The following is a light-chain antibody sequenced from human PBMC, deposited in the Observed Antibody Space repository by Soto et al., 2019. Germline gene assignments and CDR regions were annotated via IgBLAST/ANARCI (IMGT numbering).Light chain of an antibody. J-gene: IGKJ5*01. CDR3: QQSYSTSIT. CDR2: AAS. V-gene: IGKV1-39*01. CDR1: QSISSY. Sequence: DIQITHSPSSLSASVGDRVTITCRSSQSISSYLNWYQQKPGKAPKLLIYAASSLQSGVPSRFSGSGSGTDFTLTISSLQPEDFATYYCQQSYSTSITLGQGTRLEIK.